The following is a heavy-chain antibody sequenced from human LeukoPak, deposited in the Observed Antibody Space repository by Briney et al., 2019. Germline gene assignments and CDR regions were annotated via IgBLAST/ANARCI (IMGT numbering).Heavy chain of an antibody. CDR3: ARGPAFDY. Sequence: SETLSLTCTVSGGTITNYYWSWIRQPPGKRLEWLGYIFSSGSTKYNPSLKSHVTISLDTSKNQFSLRLASVTAADTAVYYCARGPAFDYWGQGALVTVSS. CDR2: IFSSGST. V-gene: IGHV4-59*01. CDR1: GGTITNYY. J-gene: IGHJ4*02.